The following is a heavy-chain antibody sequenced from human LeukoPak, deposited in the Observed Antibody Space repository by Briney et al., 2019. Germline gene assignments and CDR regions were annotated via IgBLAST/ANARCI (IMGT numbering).Heavy chain of an antibody. V-gene: IGHV3-23*01. J-gene: IGHJ4*02. D-gene: IGHD3-10*01. CDR3: AKAGKLWFRELPVDY. Sequence: PGGSLRLSCAASGFTFSSYAMSWARHAAGRGLESVSAISGSGGSSYYADSVKGRFTIARDNSKNTLYLQMNSLRAEDTAVYYCAKAGKLWFRELPVDYWGQGTLVTVSS. CDR1: GFTFSSYA. CDR2: ISGSGGSS.